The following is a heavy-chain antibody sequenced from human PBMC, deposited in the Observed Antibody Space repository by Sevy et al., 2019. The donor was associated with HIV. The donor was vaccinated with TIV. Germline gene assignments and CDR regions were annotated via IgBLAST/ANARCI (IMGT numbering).Heavy chain of an antibody. CDR1: GFTFSSYW. V-gene: IGHV3-7*01. CDR2: IKQDGSEK. Sequence: GGSLRLSCAASGFTFSSYWMSWVRQAPGKGLEWVANIKQDGSEKYYVDSVKGRFTISRDNATNSLYLQMNSLRAEDTAVYYCARDRGSDFWSGLGSLDYWGQGTLVTVSS. CDR3: ARDRGSDFWSGLGSLDY. D-gene: IGHD3-3*01. J-gene: IGHJ4*02.